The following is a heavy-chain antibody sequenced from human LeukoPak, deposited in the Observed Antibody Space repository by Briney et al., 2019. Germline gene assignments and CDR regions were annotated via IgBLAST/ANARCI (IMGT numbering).Heavy chain of an antibody. D-gene: IGHD3-22*01. V-gene: IGHV3-23*01. CDR3: AKDHLSVYYYDSSGYYYFDY. Sequence: GGSLRLSCAASGFTFSSYAMSRVRQAPGKGLEWVSVISGSGGSAYYADSVKGRFTISRDNSKNTLYLQMNSLRAEDTAVYYCAKDHLSVYYYDSSGYYYFDYWGQGTLVTVSS. J-gene: IGHJ4*02. CDR2: ISGSGGSA. CDR1: GFTFSSYA.